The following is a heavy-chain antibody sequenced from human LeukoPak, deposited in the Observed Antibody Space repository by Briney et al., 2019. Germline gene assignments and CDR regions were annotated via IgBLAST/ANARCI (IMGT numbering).Heavy chain of an antibody. D-gene: IGHD6-19*01. Sequence: GGSPRLSCAASGFTFSSYAMSWVRQAPGKGLEWVSGISASGSSTYYADSVKGRFTISRDTSQNTLYLQMNSLRAEDTAVYYCATYSSGWSLGGYWGQGTLVTVSS. J-gene: IGHJ4*02. CDR2: ISASGSST. CDR3: ATYSSGWSLGGY. CDR1: GFTFSSYA. V-gene: IGHV3-23*01.